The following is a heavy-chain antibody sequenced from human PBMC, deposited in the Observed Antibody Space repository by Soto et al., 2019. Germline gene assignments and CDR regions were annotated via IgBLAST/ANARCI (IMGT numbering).Heavy chain of an antibody. CDR2: ITWNSGSK. V-gene: IGHV3-9*01. Sequence: EGQLVESGGGLVQPGRSLRLSCVASGLTFDHYAMHWVRQAPGKGLEWVAGITWNSGSKDYGNSVKGRFSISRDNAQNSLHLQMNSLGPEDSAFYYCARDSEQGRPVAILGASFDIWGQGTLVTVSS. J-gene: IGHJ3*02. CDR3: ARDSEQGRPVAILGASFDI. CDR1: GLTFDHYA. D-gene: IGHD2-2*01.